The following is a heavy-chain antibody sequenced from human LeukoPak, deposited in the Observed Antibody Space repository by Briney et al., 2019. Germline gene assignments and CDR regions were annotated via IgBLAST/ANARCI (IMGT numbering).Heavy chain of an antibody. CDR2: IDHTGST. J-gene: IGHJ6*03. CDR3: ARGRMSSSTWYSTYYYYFYMDV. V-gene: IGHV4-59*01. Sequence: SDTLSLTCSVSDDSITMYYWTWIRRPPGKGLEWIGYIDHTGSTNFNPSLNGRVSISRDTTKNLFSLRLRSVTAADTAVYFCARGRMSSSTWYSTYYYYFYMDVWGKGTTVTVSS. D-gene: IGHD1-1*01. CDR1: DDSITMYY.